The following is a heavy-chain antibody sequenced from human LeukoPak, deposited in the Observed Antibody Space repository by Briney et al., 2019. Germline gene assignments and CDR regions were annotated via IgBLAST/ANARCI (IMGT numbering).Heavy chain of an antibody. J-gene: IGHJ4*02. CDR1: GFTFSSYA. V-gene: IGHV3-23*01. CDR3: ARDLSGVTGYTYGRGIDY. CDR2: ITGSGGRT. D-gene: IGHD5-18*01. Sequence: PGGSLRLSCAASGFTFSSYAMNWVRQAPGKGLEWVSAITGSGGRTCYADSVKGRFTISRDNSKNTLYLQMNSLRAEDTAIYYCARDLSGVTGYTYGRGIDYWGQGTLVTVSS.